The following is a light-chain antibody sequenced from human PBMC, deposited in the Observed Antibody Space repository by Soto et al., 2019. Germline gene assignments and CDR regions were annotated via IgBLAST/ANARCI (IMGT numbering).Light chain of an antibody. CDR3: QQRDSWWT. Sequence: EIVLTQSPATLSLSPGEGATLSCRASQSVSTDLAGYQHKPGQAPRLLIYGASNRATGVAARFSGSGSGTDFTLTISSLEPEDSAVYYCQQRDSWWTFGQGTKVEI. V-gene: IGKV3-11*01. CDR1: QSVSTD. CDR2: GAS. J-gene: IGKJ1*01.